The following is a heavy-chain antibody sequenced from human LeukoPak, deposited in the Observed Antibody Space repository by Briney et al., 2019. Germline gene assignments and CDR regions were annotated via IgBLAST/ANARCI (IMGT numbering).Heavy chain of an antibody. V-gene: IGHV4-39*01. CDR3: ARQTGSGLFILP. Sequence: SETLSLTCTVSGGSISSSSYYWGWIRQPPGKGLEWIGSIYYSGSTYFNPSLKSRVTVSVDTSKNQFSLRLTSVTAADTAVYYCARQTGSGLFILPGGQGTLVTVSS. CDR1: GGSISSSSYY. CDR2: IYYSGST. D-gene: IGHD3/OR15-3a*01. J-gene: IGHJ4*02.